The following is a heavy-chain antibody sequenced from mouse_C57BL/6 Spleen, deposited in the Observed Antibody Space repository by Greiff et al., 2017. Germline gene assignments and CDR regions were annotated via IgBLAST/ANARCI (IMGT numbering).Heavy chain of an antibody. CDR3: ARGASSSLFDY. Sequence: QVQLQQSGAELAKPGASVKLSCKASGYTFTSYWMHWVNQRPGQGLEWIGYINPSSGYTTYNQKFKDKATLTADKSSSTAYMQLSSLTSEDSAVYYCARGASSSLFDYWGQGTTLTVSS. D-gene: IGHD1-1*01. V-gene: IGHV1-7*01. J-gene: IGHJ2*01. CDR2: INPSSGYT. CDR1: GYTFTSYW.